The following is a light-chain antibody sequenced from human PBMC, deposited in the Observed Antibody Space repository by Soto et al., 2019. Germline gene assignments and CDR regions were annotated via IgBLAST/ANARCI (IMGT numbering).Light chain of an antibody. CDR2: EVS. Sequence: QSVRTQPASVSGSPGQSITISCTGTSSDVGGYNYVSWYQQHPGKAPKLIIYEVSNRPSEISNRFSGSKSGNTASLTISGLQAEDEADYYCSSYTSGSTYVFGTGTKVTV. CDR3: SSYTSGSTYV. J-gene: IGLJ1*01. CDR1: SSDVGGYNY. V-gene: IGLV2-14*01.